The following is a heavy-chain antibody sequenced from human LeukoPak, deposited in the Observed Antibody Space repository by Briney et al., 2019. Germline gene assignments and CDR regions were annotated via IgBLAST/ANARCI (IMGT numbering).Heavy chain of an antibody. Sequence: SETLSLTCTVSGGSISSYYWSWIRQPPGKGLEWIGYISYSGSTNYNPSLKSRLTISVDTSKNQFSLKTSSVTAADTAVYYCARRSTGDSDYWGQGNLVTVSS. D-gene: IGHD7-27*01. CDR2: ISYSGST. J-gene: IGHJ4*02. CDR3: ARRSTGDSDY. CDR1: GGSISSYY. V-gene: IGHV4-59*01.